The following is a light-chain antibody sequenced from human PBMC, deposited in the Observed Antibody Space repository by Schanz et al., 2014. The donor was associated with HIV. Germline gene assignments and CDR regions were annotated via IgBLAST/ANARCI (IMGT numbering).Light chain of an antibody. V-gene: IGLV7-46*01. Sequence: AVVTQEPSLTVSPGGTVTLTCGSSTGAVTSGHYPYWFQQKPGQAPRTLISDTSNKHSWTPARFSGSLLRGKAALTLSGAQPEDEADYYCLLSYTGAREVVFGGGTKLTVL. CDR2: DTS. CDR1: TGAVTSGHY. CDR3: LLSYTGAREVV. J-gene: IGLJ2*01.